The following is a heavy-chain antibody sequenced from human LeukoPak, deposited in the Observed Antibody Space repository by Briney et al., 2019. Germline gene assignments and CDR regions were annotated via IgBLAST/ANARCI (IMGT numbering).Heavy chain of an antibody. Sequence: GGSLRLSCVASGFTLNAYSMNWARQAPGKGLEWISYIRSRDGIVSYADSVKGRFTISTDTAKSSLFLQMNGLSADDTAVYYCVRDYVYAFDIWGQGTMVTVSS. CDR1: GFTLNAYS. CDR2: IRSRDGIV. D-gene: IGHD3-16*01. J-gene: IGHJ3*02. CDR3: VRDYVYAFDI. V-gene: IGHV3-48*01.